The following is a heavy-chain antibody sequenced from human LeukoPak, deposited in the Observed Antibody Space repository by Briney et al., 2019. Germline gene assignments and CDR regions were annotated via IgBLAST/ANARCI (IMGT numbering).Heavy chain of an antibody. V-gene: IGHV3-48*01. CDR2: ISSSSRTI. J-gene: IGHJ4*02. D-gene: IGHD6-6*01. CDR3: ARGGAARPDY. Sequence: GGSLRLSCAASGFTFSSYSMNWVRQAPGKGLEWLPYISSSSRTIYYADSVKGRFTISRDNANNSLYLQMNSLRAEDTAVYYCARGGAARPDYWGQGTVVTVSS. CDR1: GFTFSSYS.